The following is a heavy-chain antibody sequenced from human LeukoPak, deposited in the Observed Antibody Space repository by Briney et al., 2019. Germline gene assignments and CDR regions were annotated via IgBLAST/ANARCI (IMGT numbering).Heavy chain of an antibody. CDR3: ARTPNWFDP. V-gene: IGHV3-7*01. CDR1: GFPFSRYS. CDR2: IKQDGSEK. J-gene: IGHJ5*02. Sequence: QTGGSLRLSCAASGFPFSRYSVTWVRQAPGRGLGWVANIKQDGSEKYYVDSGKGRFTISRDNAKNSLYLQMNSLRAEDTAVYYCARTPNWFDPWGQGTLVTVSS.